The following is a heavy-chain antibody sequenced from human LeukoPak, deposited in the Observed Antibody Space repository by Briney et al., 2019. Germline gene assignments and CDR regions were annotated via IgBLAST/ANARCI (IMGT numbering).Heavy chain of an antibody. J-gene: IGHJ5*02. CDR2: IYWDDDK. Sequence: SGPTLVNPTQTLTLTCTFSGFSLSPSGVGVGWIRQPPGKALEWLALIYWDDDKRYSPSLKSKLTITKATSKNQVVLTMTTMVPVDTATNYYGQSVGYYDYSKWYDPWGQGTLVTVSS. CDR1: GFSLSPSGVG. D-gene: IGHD3-22*01. CDR3: GQSVGYYDYSKWYDP. V-gene: IGHV2-5*02.